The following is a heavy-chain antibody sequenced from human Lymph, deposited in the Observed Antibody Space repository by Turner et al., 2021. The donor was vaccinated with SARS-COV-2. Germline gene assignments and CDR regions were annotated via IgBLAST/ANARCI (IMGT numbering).Heavy chain of an antibody. J-gene: IGHJ3*02. CDR1: GFIFSSYE. CDR2: ISRSGSTI. D-gene: IGHD1-26*01. CDR3: ARDTVGATHAFDI. V-gene: IGHV3-48*03. Sequence: EVQLVESGGGFVLPGGSLRLSCAASGFIFSSYEMNWVRQAPGKGLEWVSYISRSGSTIYYADSVKGRFTISRDNAKNSLYLQMSSLRAEDTAVYYCARDTVGATHAFDIWGQGTMVTVSS.